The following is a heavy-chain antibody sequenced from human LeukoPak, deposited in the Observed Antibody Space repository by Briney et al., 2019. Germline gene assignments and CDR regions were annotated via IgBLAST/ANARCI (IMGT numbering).Heavy chain of an antibody. J-gene: IGHJ4*02. Sequence: ASVTVSCTVSGYTLIKVSLNWVRQPPGKGLEWMGCFDREDDETIYAQKFQCRVTMTEDTSTDTAYMELSSLRSEDTAVYYCATGGPFSRSFAYWGQGTLVTVSS. CDR1: GYTLIKVS. D-gene: IGHD3-10*01. V-gene: IGHV1-24*01. CDR2: FDREDDET. CDR3: ATGGPFSRSFAY.